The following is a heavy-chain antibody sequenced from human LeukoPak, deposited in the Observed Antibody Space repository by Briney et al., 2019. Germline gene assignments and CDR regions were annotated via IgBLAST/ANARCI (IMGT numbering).Heavy chain of an antibody. CDR3: AKGYPGKYDTSGYYEYYFDY. CDR1: GFTFRNYG. J-gene: IGHJ4*02. V-gene: IGHV3-30*18. Sequence: GGYLRLSCAASGFTFRNYGMHWVRQAPGKGLEWMASLSYDLSNKYYADSVKGRFSISGDNSKNTLYLQMNSLRAEDTAVYYCAKGYPGKYDTSGYYEYYFDYWGQGTLVTVSS. D-gene: IGHD3-22*01. CDR2: LSYDLSNK.